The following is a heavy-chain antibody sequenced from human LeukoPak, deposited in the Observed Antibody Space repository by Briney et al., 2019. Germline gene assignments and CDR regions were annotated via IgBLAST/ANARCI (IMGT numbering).Heavy chain of an antibody. Sequence: GGSPRPPFAAPGFPFSAYWMSWVRRPPGKGLGWVANIKQDGSDKNYLDSVKGRFTISRDNAKNSLYLQMNSLRAEDTAVYYCARKTVVGSYFDYWGQGTPVTVSS. V-gene: IGHV3-7*03. CDR3: ARKTVVGSYFDY. J-gene: IGHJ4*02. D-gene: IGHD4-23*01. CDR1: GFPFSAYW. CDR2: IKQDGSDK.